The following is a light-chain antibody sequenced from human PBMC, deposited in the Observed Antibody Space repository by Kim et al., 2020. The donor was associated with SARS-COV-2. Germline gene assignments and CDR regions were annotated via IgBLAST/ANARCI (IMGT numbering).Light chain of an antibody. CDR3: QVWDSTTYV. CDR2: RGS. CDR1: NNGSKN. Sequence: GLRQAAKITGAGNNNGSKNVHRDQQKPGQAPVVGIYRGSDRPAGIPGRFSGSNSGNTANLTISRAQAGDEAEYYCQVWDSTTYVFGTGTKVTVL. V-gene: IGLV3-9*01. J-gene: IGLJ1*01.